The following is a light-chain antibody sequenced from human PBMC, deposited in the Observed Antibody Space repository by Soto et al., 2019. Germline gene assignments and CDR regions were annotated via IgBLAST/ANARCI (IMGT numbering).Light chain of an antibody. CDR1: QSVSSN. J-gene: IGKJ1*01. Sequence: EVVMTRSPDTLSVSPGERATHSCRASQSVSSNLAWYQQKLGQAPRLLIYGASTRATGIPARFSGSGSGTEFTLTISSLQSEDFAIYYCQQYNTWPRTFGQGTKVDI. V-gene: IGKV3-15*01. CDR2: GAS. CDR3: QQYNTWPRT.